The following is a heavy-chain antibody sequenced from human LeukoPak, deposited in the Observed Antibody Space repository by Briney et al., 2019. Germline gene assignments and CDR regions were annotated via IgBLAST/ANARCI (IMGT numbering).Heavy chain of an antibody. CDR3: ARRKGPYGSGTYYDS. Sequence: GGSLRLSCAASGFPFDDYGMSWVRPAPGKGLEWVSGVSWNGAYTEYADSVRGRFTISRDNAKKSLYLQMNSLRVDDTALYYCARRKGPYGSGTYYDSWGQGTLVSVSS. D-gene: IGHD3-10*01. CDR1: GFPFDDYG. J-gene: IGHJ4*02. CDR2: VSWNGAYT. V-gene: IGHV3-20*04.